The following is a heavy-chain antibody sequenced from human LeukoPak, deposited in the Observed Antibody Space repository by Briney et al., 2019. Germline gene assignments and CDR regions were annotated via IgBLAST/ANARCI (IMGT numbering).Heavy chain of an antibody. CDR2: INPNSGGT. Sequence: GASVKVSCKASGYTFTGYYMHWVRQAPGQGLEWMGWINPNSGGTNYAQKFQGRVTMTRDTSISTAYMELSRLRSDDTAVYYCARDRRIVVVTAICWFDPWGQGTLVTVSS. CDR1: GYTFTGYY. J-gene: IGHJ5*02. D-gene: IGHD2-21*02. V-gene: IGHV1-2*02. CDR3: ARDRRIVVVTAICWFDP.